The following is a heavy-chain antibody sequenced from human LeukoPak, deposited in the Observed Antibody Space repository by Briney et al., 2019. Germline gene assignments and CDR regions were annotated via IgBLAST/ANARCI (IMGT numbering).Heavy chain of an antibody. CDR1: GFPFSDYS. Sequence: GGSLRLSCAVSGFPFSDYSMHWVRQAPGKGLEWVSVIYSGGGTFYSDSVKGRFTISRDFSKNTLYLQMNSLRADDTAVYYCARDSNGPAFWGQGTLVTVSS. J-gene: IGHJ4*02. CDR3: ARDSNGPAF. D-gene: IGHD6-19*01. V-gene: IGHV3-53*01. CDR2: IYSGGGT.